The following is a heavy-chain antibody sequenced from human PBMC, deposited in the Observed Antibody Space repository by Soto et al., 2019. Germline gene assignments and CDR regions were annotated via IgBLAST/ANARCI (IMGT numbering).Heavy chain of an antibody. CDR2: ISSSSSTI. Sequence: PGGSLRLSCAASGFTFSSYSMNWVRQAPGKGLEWVSYISSSSSTIYYADSVKGRVTISRDNAKNSLYLQMNSLRDEDTAVYYCASQSQTHLPIAARTLDWGQGTLVTVSS. D-gene: IGHD6-6*01. CDR1: GFTFSSYS. CDR3: ASQSQTHLPIAARTLD. J-gene: IGHJ4*02. V-gene: IGHV3-48*02.